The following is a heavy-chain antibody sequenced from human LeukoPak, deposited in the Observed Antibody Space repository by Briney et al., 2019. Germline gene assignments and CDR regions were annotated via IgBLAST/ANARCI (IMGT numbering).Heavy chain of an antibody. CDR2: ISSSSSYI. D-gene: IGHD2-2*01. J-gene: IGHJ4*02. CDR3: ARDGGVPAANGFDY. Sequence: GGSLRLSCAASGFTFSIYRMNWVRQAPGKGLEWVSSISSSSSYIYYADSVKGRFTISRDNAKNSLYLQMNSLRAEDTAVYYCARDGGVPAANGFDYWGQGILVTVSS. CDR1: GFTFSIYR. V-gene: IGHV3-21*01.